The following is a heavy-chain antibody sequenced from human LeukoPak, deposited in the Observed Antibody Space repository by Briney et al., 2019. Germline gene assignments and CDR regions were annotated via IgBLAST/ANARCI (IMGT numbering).Heavy chain of an antibody. Sequence: SEPLSLTFTVSGGSISSSSYYWGWIRQAPGMGLEWIGSIYYSGSTYYNTSLKSRITISVDTSKNQISLKVSSVTAADTAVYYCARAYDVLTGYSIWGQGTLVTVSS. V-gene: IGHV4-39*01. CDR2: IYYSGST. D-gene: IGHD3-9*01. CDR1: GGSISSSSYY. J-gene: IGHJ4*02. CDR3: ARAYDVLTGYSI.